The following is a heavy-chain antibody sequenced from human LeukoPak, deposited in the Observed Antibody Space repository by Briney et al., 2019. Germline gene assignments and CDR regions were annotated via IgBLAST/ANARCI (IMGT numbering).Heavy chain of an antibody. V-gene: IGHV4-30-4*01. J-gene: IGHJ4*02. CDR1: GGSISSGDYY. Sequence: SQTLSLTCTVSGGSISSGDYYWSWIRQPPGKGLEWIGCIYYSGSTYYNPSLKSRVTISVDTSKNQFSLKLSSVTAADTAVYYCARVANLEYSSSWYGYYFDYWGQGTLVTVSS. D-gene: IGHD6-13*01. CDR3: ARVANLEYSSSWYGYYFDY. CDR2: IYYSGST.